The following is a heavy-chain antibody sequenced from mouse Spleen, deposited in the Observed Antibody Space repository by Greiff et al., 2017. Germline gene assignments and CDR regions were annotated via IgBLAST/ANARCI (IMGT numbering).Heavy chain of an antibody. CDR2: ISYDGSN. CDR1: GYSITSGYY. V-gene: IGHV3-6*01. Sequence: DVQLQESGPGLVKPSQSLSLTCSVTGYSITSGYYWKWIRQFPGNKLEWMGYISYDGSNNYNPSLKNRISITRDTSKNQFFLKLNSVTTEDTATYYCAREHYGSSYFDYWGQGTTLTVSS. CDR3: AREHYGSSYFDY. D-gene: IGHD1-1*01. J-gene: IGHJ2*01.